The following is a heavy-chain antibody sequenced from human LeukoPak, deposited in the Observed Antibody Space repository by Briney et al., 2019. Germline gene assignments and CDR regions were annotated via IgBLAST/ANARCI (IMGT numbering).Heavy chain of an antibody. CDR3: AKDLGGSYYRGGQHYYFDY. Sequence: QPGGSLRLSCAASGFTFRTYGMHWVRQAPGKGLEWVALISFDGSNQYYGDSVKGRFTISRDNSKNTVDLQMNSLRAEDTAVYHCAKDLGGSYYRGGQHYYFDYWGQGTLVTVSS. J-gene: IGHJ4*02. CDR2: ISFDGSNQ. CDR1: GFTFRTYG. V-gene: IGHV3-30*18. D-gene: IGHD3-10*01.